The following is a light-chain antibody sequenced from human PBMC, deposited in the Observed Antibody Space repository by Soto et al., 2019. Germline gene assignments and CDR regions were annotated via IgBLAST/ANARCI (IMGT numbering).Light chain of an antibody. CDR1: SSNIGNNY. V-gene: IGLV1-51*01. Sequence: QSELTQPPSVSAATGQKVTISCSGSSSNIGNNYVSWYQQLPGTAPKLLIYDNNKRPSGIPDRFSGYKSGTSATLGITGLKTGDEADYYCGTCDSSVSDVIFGGGTKLTVL. J-gene: IGLJ2*01. CDR3: GTCDSSVSDVI. CDR2: DNN.